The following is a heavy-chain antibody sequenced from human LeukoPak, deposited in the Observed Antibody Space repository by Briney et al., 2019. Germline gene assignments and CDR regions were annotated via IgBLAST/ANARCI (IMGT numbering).Heavy chain of an antibody. Sequence: GGSLRLSCAASGFTFSEYYMSWLRQAPGKGLEWVSYISSSGSTIYYAAAVKHLFTISRDNAKISLSLQMNSLRPEHTAVYYCARSQHFYYSSGYFSLFDYWGQGTLVSVSS. V-gene: IGHV3-11*04. J-gene: IGHJ4*02. CDR3: ARSQHFYYSSGYFSLFDY. CDR1: GFTFSEYY. D-gene: IGHD3-22*01. CDR2: ISSSGSTI.